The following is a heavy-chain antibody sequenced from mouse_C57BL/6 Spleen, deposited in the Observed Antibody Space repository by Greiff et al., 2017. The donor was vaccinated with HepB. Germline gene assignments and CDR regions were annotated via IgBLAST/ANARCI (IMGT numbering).Heavy chain of an antibody. J-gene: IGHJ2*01. D-gene: IGHD2-5*01. Sequence: VKLKQPGAELVKPGASVKMSCKASGYTFTSYWITWVKQRPGQGLEWIGDIYPGSGSTNYNEKFKSKATLTVDTSSSTAYMQLSSLTSEDSAVYYCARSNNDFDYWGQGTTLTVSS. CDR2: IYPGSGST. CDR1: GYTFTSYW. V-gene: IGHV1-55*01. CDR3: ARSNNDFDY.